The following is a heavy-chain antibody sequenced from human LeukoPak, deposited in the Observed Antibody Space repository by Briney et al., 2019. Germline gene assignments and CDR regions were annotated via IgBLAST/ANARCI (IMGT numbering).Heavy chain of an antibody. J-gene: IGHJ4*02. CDR2: MKEDGSEK. CDR1: GFTFINYG. Sequence: GGSLRLSCAAPGFTFINYGISWVRQAPGKGLEWVANMKEDGSEKNYVDSVKGRFTISRDNAQDSLYLQMNSLRAEDMAVYYCARDRGYRNFDYWGQGTLVTVSS. V-gene: IGHV3-7*01. CDR3: ARDRGYRNFDY. D-gene: IGHD5-12*01.